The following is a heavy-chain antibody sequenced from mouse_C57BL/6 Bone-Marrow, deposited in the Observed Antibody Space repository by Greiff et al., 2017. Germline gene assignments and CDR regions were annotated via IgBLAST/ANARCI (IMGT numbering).Heavy chain of an antibody. J-gene: IGHJ4*01. CDR2: IDPSDSYT. D-gene: IGHD2-12*01. V-gene: IGHV1-69*01. CDR3: AREEYSDCRVYF. Sequence: QVQLQQSGAELVMPGASVKLSCKASGYTFTSYWMHWVKQRPGQSLEWIGGIDPSDSYTNYNQKFKGKSTLTVDKSSSTAYMQLSSLTSEDSAVYYCAREEYSDCRVYFWGRGTAVTVTA. CDR1: GYTFTSYW.